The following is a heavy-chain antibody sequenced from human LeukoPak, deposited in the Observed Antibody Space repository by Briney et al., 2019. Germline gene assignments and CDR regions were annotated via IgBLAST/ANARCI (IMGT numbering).Heavy chain of an antibody. D-gene: IGHD6-19*01. Sequence: ASVKVSCKASGYTFTSYAMHWVRQAPGQRLEWMGWINAGNGNTKYSQKFQGRVTITRDTSASTAYMELSSLRSEDTAVYYCARPTAAGIIGIAVAGTDYFDYWGQGTLVTVSS. V-gene: IGHV1-3*01. CDR2: INAGNGNT. J-gene: IGHJ4*02. CDR1: GYTFTSYA. CDR3: ARPTAAGIIGIAVAGTDYFDY.